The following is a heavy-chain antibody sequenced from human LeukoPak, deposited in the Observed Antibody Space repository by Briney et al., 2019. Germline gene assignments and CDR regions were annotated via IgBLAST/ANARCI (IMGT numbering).Heavy chain of an antibody. CDR1: GFTFSSYG. V-gene: IGHV3-30*02. CDR3: ARGDYYDSSGYVDY. J-gene: IGHJ4*02. CDR2: IRYDGSNK. D-gene: IGHD3-22*01. Sequence: PGGSLRLSXAASGFTFSSYGMHWVRRAPGKGLEWVAFIRYDGSNKYYADSVKGRFTISRDNSKNTLYLQMNSLRAEDTAVYYCARGDYYDSSGYVDYWGQGTPVTVSS.